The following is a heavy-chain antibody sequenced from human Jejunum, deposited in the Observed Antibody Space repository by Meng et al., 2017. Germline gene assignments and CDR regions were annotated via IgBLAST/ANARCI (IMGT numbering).Heavy chain of an antibody. J-gene: IGHJ4*02. CDR2: IHHSGST. V-gene: IGHV4-34*09. D-gene: IGHD1-26*01. CDR3: ARRIRGGSYLG. Sequence: QVQLQESGPGVVKPSQTLSLTCSVYGDSFTDYYWNWIRQPPGKGLEWIGEIHHSGSTNYNPSLESRVTMSGDTSRKQFSLRLSSVTAADTAVYYCARRIRGGSYLGWGQGTLVTVSS. CDR1: GDSFTDYY.